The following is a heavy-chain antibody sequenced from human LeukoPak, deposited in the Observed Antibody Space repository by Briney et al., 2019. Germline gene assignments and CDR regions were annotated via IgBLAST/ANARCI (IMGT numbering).Heavy chain of an antibody. V-gene: IGHV3-49*03. CDR1: GFTFGDYS. CDR3: ARGYQSGHYYY. D-gene: IGHD3-22*01. Sequence: GGSLRLSCISSGFTFGDYSMSWFRQAPGKGLEWVGFIRSKGSGGTTEYAASVKGRFTILRDDSKSIAYLQINSLKTEDTAVYFCARGYQSGHYYYWGQGTPVAVSS. J-gene: IGHJ4*02. CDR2: IRSKGSGGTT.